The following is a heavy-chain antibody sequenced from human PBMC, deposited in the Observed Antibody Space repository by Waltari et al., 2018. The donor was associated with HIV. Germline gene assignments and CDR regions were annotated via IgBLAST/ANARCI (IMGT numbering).Heavy chain of an antibody. D-gene: IGHD3-10*01. CDR3: ARKFFYGSGSYQQSEFDP. CDR2: IIPIFGTA. J-gene: IGHJ5*02. V-gene: IGHV1-69*01. Sequence: QVQLVQSAAEVKKPGSSVKVSCKASGGTFSSYAISWVRQAPGQGLEWMGGIIPIFGTANYAQKFQGRVTITADESTSTAYMELSSLRSEDTAVYYCARKFFYGSGSYQQSEFDPWGQGTLVTVSS. CDR1: GGTFSSYA.